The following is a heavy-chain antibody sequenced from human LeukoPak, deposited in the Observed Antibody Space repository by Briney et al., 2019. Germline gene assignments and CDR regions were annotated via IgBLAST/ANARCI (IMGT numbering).Heavy chain of an antibody. D-gene: IGHD6-19*01. J-gene: IGHJ6*03. CDR2: IYSGGST. V-gene: IGHV3-66*01. CDR3: AKDPVGMAGTFYYMDV. CDR1: GFTVSSNY. Sequence: PGGSLRLSCAASGFTVSSNYMSWVRQAPGKGLEWVSVIYSGGSTYYADSVKGRFTISRDNSRNTLYLQMSSLGPGDTGVYYCAKDPVGMAGTFYYMDVWGKGTTVTVSS.